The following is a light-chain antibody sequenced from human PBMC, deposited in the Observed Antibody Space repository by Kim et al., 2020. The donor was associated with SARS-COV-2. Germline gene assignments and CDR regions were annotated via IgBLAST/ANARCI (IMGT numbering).Light chain of an antibody. J-gene: IGLJ1*01. CDR3: SSYITRTGLYV. V-gene: IGLV2-14*03. CDR1: TNDVSGYNY. Sequence: SITISCTGTTNDVSGYNYVSWYQQHPGKAPKRIIFDVTNRPSGVSNRFSGSKSGNTASLTISGLQAADEADYYCSSYITRTGLYVFGAGTKVTVL. CDR2: DVT.